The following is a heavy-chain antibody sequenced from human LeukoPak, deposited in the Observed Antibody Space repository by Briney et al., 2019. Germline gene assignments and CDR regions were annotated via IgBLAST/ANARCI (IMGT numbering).Heavy chain of an antibody. V-gene: IGHV3-21*01. CDR2: ISTRSNYI. J-gene: IGHJ4*02. CDR1: EFTFSNYR. D-gene: IGHD3-16*01. CDR3: ARTFPFDY. Sequence: GGSLRLSCAAAEFTFSNYRMNWVRQAAGKGLEWVSSISTRSNYIYYADSVKGRFTISRDNTKNSLYLQMNSLRAEDTAVYYCARTFPFDYWGQGTLVTVSS.